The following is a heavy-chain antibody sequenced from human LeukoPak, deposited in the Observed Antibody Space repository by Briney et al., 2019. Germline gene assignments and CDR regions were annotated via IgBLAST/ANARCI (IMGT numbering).Heavy chain of an antibody. CDR1: GFTFSSYG. V-gene: IGHV3-33*01. CDR2: IWYDGSNK. D-gene: IGHD1-20*01. Sequence: PGRSLRLSCAASGFTFSSYGMHWVRQAPGKGLEWVAVIWYDGSNKYYADSVKGRFTISRDNSKNTLYLQMNSLRAEDTAVYYCAREGYNWNPEHTYYYYMDVWGKGTTVTVSS. CDR3: AREGYNWNPEHTYYYYMDV. J-gene: IGHJ6*03.